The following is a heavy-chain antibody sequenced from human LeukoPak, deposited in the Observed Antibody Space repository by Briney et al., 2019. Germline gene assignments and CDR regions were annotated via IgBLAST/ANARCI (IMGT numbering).Heavy chain of an antibody. Sequence: SETLSLTCTVSGGSINNYYWSWIRQPPGKGLEWIGYIYYSGISNYNPSLKSRVTISVDTSKNRFSLNLSSVTAADTAVYYCASTTYGSGSYYNYWGQGNMVTVSS. J-gene: IGHJ4*02. CDR2: IYYSGIS. CDR3: ASTTYGSGSYYNY. CDR1: GGSINNYY. V-gene: IGHV4-59*01. D-gene: IGHD3-10*01.